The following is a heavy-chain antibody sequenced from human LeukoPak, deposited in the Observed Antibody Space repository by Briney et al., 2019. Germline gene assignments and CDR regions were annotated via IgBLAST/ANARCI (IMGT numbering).Heavy chain of an antibody. CDR3: AAQYSGYVRLDY. D-gene: IGHD5-12*01. CDR1: GGSILSTNW. J-gene: IGHJ4*02. Sequence: SETLSLTCAVSGGSILSTNWWSWVRQPPGKGLEWIGEISHSGSTNYNPSLKSRVTISVDTSKNQFSLKLSSVTAADTAVYYCAAQYSGYVRLDYWGQGTLVTVSS. V-gene: IGHV4-4*02. CDR2: ISHSGST.